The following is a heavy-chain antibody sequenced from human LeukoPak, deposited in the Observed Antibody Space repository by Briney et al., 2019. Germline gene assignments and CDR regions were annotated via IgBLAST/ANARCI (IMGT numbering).Heavy chain of an antibody. V-gene: IGHV4-39*07. Sequence: SETLSLTCTVSGGSISTSNYYWGWIRQPPGKGLEWIGNIFYSGSTYYSPSLKSRVTISLDTSRNQFSLKLNSVTAADTAVYYCAKSNGYGLVDIWDQGTMVTVSS. D-gene: IGHD3-10*01. CDR2: IFYSGST. CDR1: GGSISTSNYY. CDR3: AKSNGYGLVDI. J-gene: IGHJ3*02.